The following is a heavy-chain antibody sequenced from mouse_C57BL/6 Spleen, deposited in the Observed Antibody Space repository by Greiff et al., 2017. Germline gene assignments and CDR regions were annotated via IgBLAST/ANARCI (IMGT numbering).Heavy chain of an antibody. CDR2: IYPGDGDT. V-gene: IGHV1-82*01. J-gene: IGHJ2*01. D-gene: IGHD1-2*01. CDR3: ALITTVGDYYFDY. CDR1: GYAFSSSW. Sequence: VQLQQSGPELVKPGASRQIACKASGYAFSSSWMNWVKQRPGKGLEWIGRIYPGDGDTNYNGKFKGKATLTADKSSSTAYMQLSSLTSEDSAVYFCALITTVGDYYFDYWGQGTTLTVSS.